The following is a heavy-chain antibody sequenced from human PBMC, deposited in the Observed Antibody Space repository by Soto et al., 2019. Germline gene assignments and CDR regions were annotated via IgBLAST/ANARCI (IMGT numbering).Heavy chain of an antibody. V-gene: IGHV4-34*01. CDR3: ATGFTIIVRAFGAWDY. Sequence: PSETLYLTCAVYGGSFSGYYWSWIRQPPGKGLEWIGEINHSGSTNYNPSLKSRVTISVDTSKNQFSLKLSSVTAADTAVYYCATGFTIIVRAFGAWDYWGQGTLVTVFS. CDR2: INHSGST. CDR1: GGSFSGYY. J-gene: IGHJ4*02. D-gene: IGHD3-22*01.